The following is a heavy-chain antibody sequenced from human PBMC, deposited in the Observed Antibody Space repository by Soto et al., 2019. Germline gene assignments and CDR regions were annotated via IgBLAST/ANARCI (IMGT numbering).Heavy chain of an antibody. Sequence: GASVKVSCKASGYTFTYRYLHWVRQAPGQALEWMGWITPFNGNTNYAQKFQDRVTITRDRSMSTAYMELSSLRSEDTAMYYCARSPTVTGWFDPWGQGTLVTVSS. J-gene: IGHJ5*02. CDR3: ARSPTVTGWFDP. CDR1: GYTFTYRY. CDR2: ITPFNGNT. D-gene: IGHD4-17*01. V-gene: IGHV1-45*02.